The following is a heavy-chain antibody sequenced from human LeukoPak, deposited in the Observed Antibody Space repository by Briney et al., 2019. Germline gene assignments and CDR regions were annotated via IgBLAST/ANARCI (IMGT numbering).Heavy chain of an antibody. V-gene: IGHV3-53*01. Sequence: GESLKISCAASGFAVSSNYMSWVRQPPGKGLEWLSLIDSSGNTFYADSVKGRFTISRDYLKNTLFLQMNSLRAEDTALYYCARDPVVASPGPFYYHYMDVWGKGTTVTVSS. D-gene: IGHD6-13*01. CDR2: IDSSGNT. CDR1: GFAVSSNY. J-gene: IGHJ6*03. CDR3: ARDPVVASPGPFYYHYMDV.